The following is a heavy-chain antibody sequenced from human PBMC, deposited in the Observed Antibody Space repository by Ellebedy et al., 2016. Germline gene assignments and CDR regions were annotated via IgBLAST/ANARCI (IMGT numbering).Heavy chain of an antibody. J-gene: IGHJ5*02. Sequence: GGSLRLXXAGSGFTLSNSAMTWVRQPPGHGLEWVSSISAIDGTYYADSVKGRFTISRDYSKNSLYLQMNSLRAEDTAVYYCEGRIPGLEPPWGQGTLVTVSS. CDR3: EGRIPGLEPP. CDR2: ISAIDGT. V-gene: IGHV3-23*01. D-gene: IGHD2-2*01. CDR1: GFTLSNSA.